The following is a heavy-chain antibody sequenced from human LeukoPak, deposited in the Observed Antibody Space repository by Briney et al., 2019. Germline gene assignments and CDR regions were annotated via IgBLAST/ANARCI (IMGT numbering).Heavy chain of an antibody. CDR1: GYTFTGYY. V-gene: IGHV1-2*02. CDR2: INPNSGDT. J-gene: IGHJ4*02. Sequence: GASVKVSCTASGYTFTGYYMHWVRQAPGQGLEWMGWINPNSGDTKYSQKFQGRVTMTRDTSISTAYMELSRLRSDDTAVYYCATQRGSYLWGTDFDYWGQGTLVTVSS. CDR3: ATQRGSYLWGTDFDY. D-gene: IGHD3-16*01.